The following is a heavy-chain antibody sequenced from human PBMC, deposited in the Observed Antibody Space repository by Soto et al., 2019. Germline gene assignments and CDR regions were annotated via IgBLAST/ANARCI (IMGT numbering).Heavy chain of an antibody. V-gene: IGHV2-5*02. J-gene: IGHJ5*02. Sequence: QSLAQTCSFPGSSLNTSRVGVGWIRQPPGKALEWLALIYWDDDKRYSPSLKSRLTITKDTSKNQVVLTMTNMDPVDTATYYCALRSALRFLEWYNWFGIRGQGTQVTGSP. CDR3: ALRSALRFLEWYNWFGI. CDR2: IYWDDDK. CDR1: GSSLNTSRVG. D-gene: IGHD3-3*01.